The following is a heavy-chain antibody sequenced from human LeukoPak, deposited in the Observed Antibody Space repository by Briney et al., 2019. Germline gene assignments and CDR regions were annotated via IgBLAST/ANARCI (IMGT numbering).Heavy chain of an antibody. D-gene: IGHD7-27*01. J-gene: IGHJ4*02. CDR3: VRRTTGEYYFDY. V-gene: IGHV5-51*01. Sequence: GESLKISCKASGYSFTNYWIGWVRQMPGRGLEWIGIIYPGDSDIRYSPSFQGQVNISADKSISTAYLQWSSLKASDTAMYYCVRRTTGEYYFDYWGQGTLVTVSS. CDR2: IYPGDSDI. CDR1: GYSFTNYW.